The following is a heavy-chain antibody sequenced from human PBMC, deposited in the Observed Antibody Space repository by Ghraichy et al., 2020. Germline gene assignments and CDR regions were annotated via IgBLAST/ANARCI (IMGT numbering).Heavy chain of an antibody. CDR1: GGSISSSSYY. V-gene: IGHV4-39*01. CDR2: IYYSGST. CDR3: ARQLGRVVPAAMEWFDP. D-gene: IGHD2-2*01. J-gene: IGHJ5*02. Sequence: SETLSLTCTVSGGSISSSSYYWGWIRQPPGKGLEWIGSIYYSGSTYYNPSLKSRVTISVDTSKNQFSLKLSSVTAADTAVYYCARQLGRVVPAAMEWFDPWGQGTLVTVSS.